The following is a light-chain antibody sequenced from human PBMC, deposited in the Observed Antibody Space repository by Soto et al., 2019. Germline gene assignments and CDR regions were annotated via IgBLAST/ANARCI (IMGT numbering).Light chain of an antibody. CDR2: KAS. CDR3: QHYNSYPWT. CDR1: QSISNH. J-gene: IGKJ1*01. V-gene: IGKV1-5*03. Sequence: DIQMTQSPSSLSASVEDRVIITCRASQSISNHLNLYQQKPGKATKLLIYKASSLESGVPSRFSGSGSGKEFTLTISSLQPDDFATYYCQHYNSYPWTFGQGTKVDIK.